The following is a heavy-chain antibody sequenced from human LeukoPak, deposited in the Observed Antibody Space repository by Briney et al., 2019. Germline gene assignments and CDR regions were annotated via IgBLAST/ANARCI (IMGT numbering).Heavy chain of an antibody. Sequence: TSSETLSLTCSVSGGSISSYYWSWIRQPPGKGLEWIGYIYYSGSTNYNPSLKSRVTISVDKSKNQFSLHLSSVTAADTAVYYCARAPLSYYYGSGSYVGAYDYWGQGTLVTVSS. CDR2: IYYSGST. D-gene: IGHD3-10*01. CDR1: GGSISSYY. CDR3: ARAPLSYYYGSGSYVGAYDY. V-gene: IGHV4-59*01. J-gene: IGHJ4*02.